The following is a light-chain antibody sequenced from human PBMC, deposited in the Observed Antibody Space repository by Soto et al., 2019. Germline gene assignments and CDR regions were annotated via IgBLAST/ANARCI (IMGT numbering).Light chain of an antibody. CDR3: QQYGSSPRT. V-gene: IGKV3-20*01. J-gene: IGKJ5*01. Sequence: IVLTQSPGTLSLSPGETASVFCSASQSVSSDYLAWYQQKPGQAPRLLIYGASSRATGIPDRFSGSGSGTDFTLTISRLEPEDFAVYFCQQYGSSPRTFGQGTRLEIK. CDR2: GAS. CDR1: QSVSSDY.